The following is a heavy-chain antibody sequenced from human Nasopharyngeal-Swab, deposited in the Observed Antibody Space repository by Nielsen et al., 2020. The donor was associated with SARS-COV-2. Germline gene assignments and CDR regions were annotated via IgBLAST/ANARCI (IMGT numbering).Heavy chain of an antibody. J-gene: IGHJ3*01. CDR3: AGAYGSGSYFAFDL. Sequence: GESLKISCAASGFTFSSYAMHWVRQAPGKGLEWVAVISYDGSNKYYADSVKGRFTISRDNSKNTLYLQMNSLRAEDTAVYYCAGAYGSGSYFAFDLWGQGTVVTVSS. V-gene: IGHV3-30-3*01. CDR2: ISYDGSNK. D-gene: IGHD3-10*01. CDR1: GFTFSSYA.